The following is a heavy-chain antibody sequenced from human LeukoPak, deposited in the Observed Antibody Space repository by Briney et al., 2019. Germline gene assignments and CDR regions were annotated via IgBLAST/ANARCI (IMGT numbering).Heavy chain of an antibody. Sequence: SVKVSCKASGGTFSSYAISWVRQAPGQGLEWMGGIIPIFGTANYAQKFQGRVTITADESTSTAYMELSSLRSEDTAVYYCARDSSDCGGDCSTAFDIWGQGTMVTVSS. CDR1: GGTFSSYA. D-gene: IGHD2-21*01. CDR3: ARDSSDCGGDCSTAFDI. CDR2: IIPIFGTA. V-gene: IGHV1-69*13. J-gene: IGHJ3*02.